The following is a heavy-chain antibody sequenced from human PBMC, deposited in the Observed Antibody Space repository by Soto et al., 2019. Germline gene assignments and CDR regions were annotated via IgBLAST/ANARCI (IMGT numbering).Heavy chain of an antibody. CDR1: GTSLSDNY. V-gene: IGHV4-34*01. CDR3: ARGTGEFDV. D-gene: IGHD3-16*01. J-gene: IGHJ6*02. Sequence: SETQSLTCAVYGTSLSDNYCNWLRQPPENGLEWIGENPHSADTNYNPSLGSRVTISIDTSKTHLSLNLSSLTAADTAVYYCARGTGEFDVWGQGTTVTVSS. CDR2: NPHSADT.